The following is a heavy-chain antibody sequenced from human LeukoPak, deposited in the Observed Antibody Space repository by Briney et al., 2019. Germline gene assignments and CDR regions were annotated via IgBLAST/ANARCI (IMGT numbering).Heavy chain of an antibody. J-gene: IGHJ1*01. Sequence: GGSLRLSCAASGFTFNNYGMHWVRQAPGKGLEWVAVISYDGSNENYADSVKGRFTIFRDNSKNTLYLQMNSLRAEDTAVYFCAKEITHSGRYYVYFHHWGQGTLVTVSS. CDR1: GFTFNNYG. CDR2: ISYDGSNE. CDR3: AKEITHSGRYYVYFHH. D-gene: IGHD1-26*01. V-gene: IGHV3-30*18.